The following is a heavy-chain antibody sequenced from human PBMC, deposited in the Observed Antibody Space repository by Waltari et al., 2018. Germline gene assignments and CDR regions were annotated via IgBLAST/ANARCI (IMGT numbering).Heavy chain of an antibody. Sequence: QVQLQESGPGLVKPSQTLSLTCTVSGGSISRGAYYWSWIRQPPGKGLEWIGYIYYSGSTYYNPSLKSRVTISVDTSKNQFSLKLSSVTAADTAVYYCARSYDFWSATNYYYYYGMDVWGQGTTVTVSS. CDR3: ARSYDFWSATNYYYYYGMDV. CDR2: IYYSGST. CDR1: GGSISRGAYY. D-gene: IGHD3-3*01. J-gene: IGHJ6*02. V-gene: IGHV4-30-4*08.